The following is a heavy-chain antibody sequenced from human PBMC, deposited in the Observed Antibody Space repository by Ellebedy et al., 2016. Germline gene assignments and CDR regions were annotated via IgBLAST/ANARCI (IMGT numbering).Heavy chain of an antibody. CDR1: GGSFSGYY. D-gene: IGHD4-23*01. J-gene: IGHJ4*02. CDR3: ARGDYGGNSVIIH. CDR2: INHSGST. V-gene: IGHV4-34*01. Sequence: SETLSLXXAVYGGSFSGYYWSWIRQPPGKGLEWIGEINHSGSTNYNPSLKSRVTISVDTSKNQFSLKLSSVTAADTAVYYCARGDYGGNSVIIHWGQGTLVTVSS.